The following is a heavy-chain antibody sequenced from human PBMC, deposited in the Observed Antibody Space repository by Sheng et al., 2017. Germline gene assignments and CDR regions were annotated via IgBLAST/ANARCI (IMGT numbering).Heavy chain of an antibody. V-gene: IGHV4-38-2*02. J-gene: IGHJ4*02. CDR1: GYSISSGYY. D-gene: IGHD6-13*01. CDR3: ARRAAAGTRETDY. CDR2: IYHSGST. Sequence: QVQLQESGPGLVKPSETLSLTCTVSGYSISSGYYWGWIRQPPGKGLEWIGSIYHSGSTYYNPSLKSRVTISVDTSKNQFSLKLSSVTAADTAVYYCARRAAAGTRETDYWGQG.